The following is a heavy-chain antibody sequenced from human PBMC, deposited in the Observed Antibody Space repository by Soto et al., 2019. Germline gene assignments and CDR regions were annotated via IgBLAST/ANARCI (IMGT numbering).Heavy chain of an antibody. CDR3: AKVWVYFTMIVAPAHGMDV. J-gene: IGHJ6*02. Sequence: PGGSLRLSCAASGFTFSSYGMHWVRQAPGKGLEWVAVISYDGSNKYYADSVKGRFTISRDNSKNTLYLQMNSLRAEDTAVYYCAKVWVYFTMIVAPAHGMDVWGQGTTVTLSS. CDR1: GFTFSSYG. D-gene: IGHD3-22*01. V-gene: IGHV3-30*18. CDR2: ISYDGSNK.